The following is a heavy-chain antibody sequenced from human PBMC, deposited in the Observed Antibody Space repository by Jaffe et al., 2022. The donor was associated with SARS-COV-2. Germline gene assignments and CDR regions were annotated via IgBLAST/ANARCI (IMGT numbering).Heavy chain of an antibody. V-gene: IGHV3-30*04. CDR2: ISYDGSNK. J-gene: IGHJ4*02. CDR3: ARVMVRGVIRSYFDY. CDR1: GFTFSSYA. D-gene: IGHD3-10*01. Sequence: QVQLVESGGGVVQPGRSLRLSCAASGFTFSSYAMHWVRQAPGKGLEWVAVISYDGSNKYYADSVKGRFTISRDNSKNTLYLQMNSLRAEDTAVYYCARVMVRGVIRSYFDYWGQGTLVTVSS.